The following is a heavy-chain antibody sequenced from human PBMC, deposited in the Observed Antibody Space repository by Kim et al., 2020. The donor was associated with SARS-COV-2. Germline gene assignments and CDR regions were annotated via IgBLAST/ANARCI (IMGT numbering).Heavy chain of an antibody. CDR2: IYPGDSDT. Sequence: GESLKISCKGSGYSFTSYWIGWVRQMPGKGLEWMGIIYPGDSDTRYSPSFQGQVTISADKSISTAYLQWSSLKASDTAMYYCARSVTGDGYNTYWYFDLWGRGTLVTVSS. D-gene: IGHD4-17*01. V-gene: IGHV5-51*01. CDR3: ARSVTGDGYNTYWYFDL. J-gene: IGHJ2*01. CDR1: GYSFTSYW.